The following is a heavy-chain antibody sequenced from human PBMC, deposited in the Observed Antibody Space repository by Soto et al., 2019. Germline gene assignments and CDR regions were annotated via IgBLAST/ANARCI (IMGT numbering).Heavy chain of an antibody. D-gene: IGHD3-9*01. CDR1: GFTFSSYG. J-gene: IGHJ5*02. Sequence: PGGSLRLSCAASGFTFSSYGMHWVRQAPGKGLEWVAVIWYDGSNKYYADSVKGRFTISRDNSKNTLYLQMNSLRAEDTAVYYCARGYYDILTGYYNVPWFDPWGQGTLVTVSS. V-gene: IGHV3-33*01. CDR2: IWYDGSNK. CDR3: ARGYYDILTGYYNVPWFDP.